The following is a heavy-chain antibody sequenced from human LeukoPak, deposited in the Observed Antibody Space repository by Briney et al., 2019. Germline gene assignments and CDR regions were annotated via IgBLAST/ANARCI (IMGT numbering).Heavy chain of an antibody. D-gene: IGHD6-19*01. CDR2: ISGSGGTI. J-gene: IGHJ4*02. Sequence: GGSLRLSCEGSGFTFSDHYMTWIRQVPGKGLEWVSSISGSGGTIFYADSVKGRFTISRDNARNSLSLQMNSLRAEDTAVYYCAKGGESSGSNDYWGQGTLVTVSS. V-gene: IGHV3-11*04. CDR3: AKGGESSGSNDY. CDR1: GFTFSDHY.